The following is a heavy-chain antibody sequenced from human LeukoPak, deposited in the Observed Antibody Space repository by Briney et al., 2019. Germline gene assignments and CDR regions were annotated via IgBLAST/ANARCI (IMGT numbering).Heavy chain of an antibody. CDR2: IYYSGST. J-gene: IGHJ5*02. CDR1: GGSISSGGYY. V-gene: IGHV4-31*03. CDR3: ARDVIVVVPAAILNWFGP. D-gene: IGHD2-2*01. Sequence: SQTLSLTCTVSGGSISSGGYYWSWIRQHPGKGLEWVGYIYYSGSTYYNPSLKSRVTISVDTSKNQFSLKLSSVTAADTAVYYCARDVIVVVPAAILNWFGPWGQGTLVTVSS.